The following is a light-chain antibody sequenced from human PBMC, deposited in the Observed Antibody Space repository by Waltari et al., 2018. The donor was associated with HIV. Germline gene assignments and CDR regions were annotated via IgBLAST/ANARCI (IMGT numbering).Light chain of an antibody. V-gene: IGLV3-10*01. CDR2: EDS. J-gene: IGLJ2*01. CDR1: ALPRKY. CDR3: YSTDSSDNDRVR. Sequence: SYELTQPPSVSVSPGQTARINCSGDALPRKYVFWYQQKSGQAPVLVIYEDSKRPTVIPERFSGSCSETMATLSISGAQVEDEGDYYCYSTDSSDNDRVRVGGGTNLTV.